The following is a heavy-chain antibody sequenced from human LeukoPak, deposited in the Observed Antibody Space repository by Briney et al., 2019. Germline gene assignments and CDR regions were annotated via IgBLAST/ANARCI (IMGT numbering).Heavy chain of an antibody. CDR1: GGSFSGYY. D-gene: IGHD3-10*01. Sequence: SETLSLTCAVYGGSFSGYYWSWIRQPPGKGLEWIGEINHSESTNYNPSLKSRVTISVDTSKNQFSLKLSSVTAADTAVYYCARRITMVRGEFDIWGQGTMVTVSS. J-gene: IGHJ3*02. V-gene: IGHV4-34*01. CDR3: ARRITMVRGEFDI. CDR2: INHSEST.